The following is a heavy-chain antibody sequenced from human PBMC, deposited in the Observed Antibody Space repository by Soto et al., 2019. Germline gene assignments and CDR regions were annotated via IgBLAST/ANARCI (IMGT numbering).Heavy chain of an antibody. J-gene: IGHJ4*02. CDR2: TSTAAPET. D-gene: IGHD6-19*01. Sequence: PGEALKISCKGSGYSFPRFWIVWVRQMPGKGMEWLGRTSTAAPETRYSPSFQGAVPISAAQSITTAYLHWRSLRASDTATYYCVKQHPLDSRAGQNWGQGTLVTV. CDR3: VKQHPLDSRAGQN. V-gene: IGHV5-51*01. CDR1: GYSFPRFW.